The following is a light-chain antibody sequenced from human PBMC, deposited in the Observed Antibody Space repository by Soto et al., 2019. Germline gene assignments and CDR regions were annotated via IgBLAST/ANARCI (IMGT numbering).Light chain of an antibody. J-gene: IGKJ1*01. CDR3: QQYGSSPRT. CDR2: GAS. CDR1: QSVSSSY. Sequence: EIVLTQSPGTLSLSPGERATLSCRASQSVSSSYLAWYQQKPGQAPRLLIYGASSRATGIPDRFSGSVSGTDFTLTISRLGPEDFAVYYWQQYGSSPRTFGQGTKVEIK. V-gene: IGKV3-20*01.